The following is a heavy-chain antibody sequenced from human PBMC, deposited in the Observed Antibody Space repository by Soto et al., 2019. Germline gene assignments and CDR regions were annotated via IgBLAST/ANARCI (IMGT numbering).Heavy chain of an antibody. D-gene: IGHD3-3*01. J-gene: IGHJ6*02. CDR1: GGSISSSNW. Sequence: QVQLQEWGPGLVKPSGTLSLTCAVSGGSISSSNWWTWVRQPPGKGREWIGEIYHSGSTNYNPSLKSLVSISVDKSKNQFSLKVTSVTTADTAVYYCATLLRSTYGMVVWGQGTKVTVSS. V-gene: IGHV4-4*02. CDR2: IYHSGST. CDR3: ATLLRSTYGMVV.